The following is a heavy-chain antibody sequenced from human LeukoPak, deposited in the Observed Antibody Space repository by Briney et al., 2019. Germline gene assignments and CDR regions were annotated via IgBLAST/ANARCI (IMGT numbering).Heavy chain of an antibody. CDR1: GYTFTGYY. Sequence: ASVKVSCKASGYTFTGYYLHWVRQAPGQGLEWMGWINPNTGGTNYAQKFQGRVTMTRDTSINTAYLDLNNLKSDDTAIYYCARRLWCGTSCSATGSLDVWGRGATVTVSS. CDR3: ARRLWCGTSCSATGSLDV. J-gene: IGHJ6*02. D-gene: IGHD2-2*01. V-gene: IGHV1-2*02. CDR2: INPNTGGT.